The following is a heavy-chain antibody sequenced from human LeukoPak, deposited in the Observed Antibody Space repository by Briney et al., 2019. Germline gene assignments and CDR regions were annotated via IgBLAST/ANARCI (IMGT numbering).Heavy chain of an antibody. J-gene: IGHJ4*02. D-gene: IGHD5-18*01. CDR2: INHSGST. CDR1: GGSLSGYY. V-gene: IGHV4-34*01. CDR3: ARGLTAMAGVPFDY. Sequence: SETLSLTCAVYGGSLSGYYWGWIRQPPGKGLEWIGEINHSGSTNYNPSLKSRVTISVDTSKNQFSLKLSSVTAADTAVYYCARGLTAMAGVPFDYWGQGTLVTVSS.